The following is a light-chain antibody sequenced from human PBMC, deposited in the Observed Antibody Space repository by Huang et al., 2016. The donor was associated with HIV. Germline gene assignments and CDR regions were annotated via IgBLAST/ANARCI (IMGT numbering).Light chain of an antibody. Sequence: IVLTQSPATLSLSPGERATLSCRASQSLNKFLAWYQQKPGQAPRLLIYNATDRATGVPARFSGGGSGTDFTLTITDLKAEDFAIYYGQQRSSSLTFGGGTKVEIK. CDR3: QQRSSSLT. J-gene: IGKJ4*01. CDR2: NAT. V-gene: IGKV3-11*01. CDR1: QSLNKF.